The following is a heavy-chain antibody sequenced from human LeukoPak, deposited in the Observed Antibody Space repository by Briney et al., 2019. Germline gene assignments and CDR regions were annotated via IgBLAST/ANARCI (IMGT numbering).Heavy chain of an antibody. CDR2: IKQDGSEK. CDR1: GFTFSSYW. J-gene: IGHJ3*02. V-gene: IGHV3-7*01. Sequence: GGSLRLSFAASGFTFSSYWMSWVRQAPGKGLEWVANIKQDGSEKYYVDSVKGRFTISRDNAKNSLYLQMNSLRAEDTAVYYCARVGSYCGGDCYPWAFDIWGQGTMVTVSS. D-gene: IGHD2-21*02. CDR3: ARVGSYCGGDCYPWAFDI.